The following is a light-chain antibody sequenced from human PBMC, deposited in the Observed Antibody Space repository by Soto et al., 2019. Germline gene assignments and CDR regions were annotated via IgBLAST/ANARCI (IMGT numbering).Light chain of an antibody. Sequence: QCVLAQPASVSGSRGQSITISCTGTSSDVGRYNYVSWFQQHPGKVPKLIIYDVSNWPSGVSDRFSGSKSGNTASLTISGLQPEDEADYYCSSFTSSSTVVFGTGTKVTVL. CDR2: DVS. V-gene: IGLV2-14*03. CDR3: SSFTSSSTVV. J-gene: IGLJ1*01. CDR1: SSDVGRYNY.